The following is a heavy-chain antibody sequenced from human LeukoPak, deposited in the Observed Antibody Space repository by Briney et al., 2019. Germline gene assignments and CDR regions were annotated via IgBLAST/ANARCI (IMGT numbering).Heavy chain of an antibody. D-gene: IGHD3-10*01. CDR3: ASLFGRFEGDMVRGVIIGAFDI. CDR2: IYPGDSDT. V-gene: IGHV5-51*01. CDR1: GYSFTNYW. J-gene: IGHJ3*02. Sequence: GESLKISCKGSGYSFTNYWIGWVRQMPGKGLEWMGIIYPGDSDTRYSPSFQGQVTISADKSISTAYLQWSSLKASDTAMYYCASLFGRFEGDMVRGVIIGAFDIWGQGTMVTVSS.